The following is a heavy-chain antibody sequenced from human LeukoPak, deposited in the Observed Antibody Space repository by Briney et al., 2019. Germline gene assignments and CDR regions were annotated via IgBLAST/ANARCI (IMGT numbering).Heavy chain of an antibody. J-gene: IGHJ5*02. V-gene: IGHV1-69*06. CDR2: IIPIFGTA. CDR1: GGTFSSYA. CDR3: AREGSGMVRGVFDP. Sequence: GASVKVSCKASGGTFSSYAISWVRQAPGQGLEWMGGIIPIFGTANYAQKFQGRVTITADKSTSTAYMELSSLRSEDTAVYYCAREGSGMVRGVFDPWGQGTQVTVSS. D-gene: IGHD3-10*01.